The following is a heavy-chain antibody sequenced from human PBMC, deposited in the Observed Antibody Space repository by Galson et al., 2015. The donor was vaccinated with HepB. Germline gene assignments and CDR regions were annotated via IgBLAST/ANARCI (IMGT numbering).Heavy chain of an antibody. Sequence: SVKVSCKVSGYSLTDLSIHWARQVPGEGLEWVGGFDSGNGEMIYAQKFQGRVTMADDTSTDTAYLTLTSLRSEDTALYYCATRYSRTYSQPLDNWGQGTQFIVSS. CDR3: ATRYSRTYSQPLDN. D-gene: IGHD1-26*01. J-gene: IGHJ4*02. V-gene: IGHV1-24*01. CDR1: GYSLTDLS. CDR2: FDSGNGEM.